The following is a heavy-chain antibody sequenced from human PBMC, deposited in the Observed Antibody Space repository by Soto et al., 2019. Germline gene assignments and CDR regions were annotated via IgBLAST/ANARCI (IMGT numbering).Heavy chain of an antibody. V-gene: IGHV1-46*01. D-gene: IGHD6-19*01. CDR3: ARDLGARGSGWYANWFDP. CDR1: GYTFTSYY. Sequence: QVQLVQSGAEVKKPGASVKVSCKASGYTFTSYYMHWVRQAPGQGLEWMGIINPSGGSTSYAQKFRGRVTMTRDTCTSTVYMELSSLRSEDTAVYYCARDLGARGSGWYANWFDPWGQGTLVTVSS. J-gene: IGHJ5*02. CDR2: INPSGGST.